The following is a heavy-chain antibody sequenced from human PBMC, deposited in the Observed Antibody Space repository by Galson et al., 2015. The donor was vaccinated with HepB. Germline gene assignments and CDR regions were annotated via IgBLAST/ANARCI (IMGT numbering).Heavy chain of an antibody. D-gene: IGHD4-17*01. CDR2: ISYDGSNK. Sequence: SLRLSCAASGFTFSSYGMHWVRQAPGKGLEWVAVISYDGSNKYYADSVKGRFTISRDNSKNTLYLQMNSLRAEDTAVYYCAKSPSKGTVTIDYWGQGTLVTVSS. J-gene: IGHJ4*02. CDR1: GFTFSSYG. CDR3: AKSPSKGTVTIDY. V-gene: IGHV3-30*18.